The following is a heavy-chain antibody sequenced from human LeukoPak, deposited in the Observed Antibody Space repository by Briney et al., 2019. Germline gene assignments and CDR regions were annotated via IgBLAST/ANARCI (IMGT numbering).Heavy chain of an antibody. CDR2: IHYSGST. Sequence: AEALCLTCTVSGGSSSNYYWNWIRQPPGKGLEWIGYIHYSGSTNYNPSLKSRVTISEATSKNQFSLKLSSVTAADTAVYYCARDRFIAAAGYYYYYGMDVWGQGTTVTDPS. D-gene: IGHD6-13*01. CDR3: ARDRFIAAAGYYYYYGMDV. CDR1: GGSSSNYY. J-gene: IGHJ6*02. V-gene: IGHV4-59*01.